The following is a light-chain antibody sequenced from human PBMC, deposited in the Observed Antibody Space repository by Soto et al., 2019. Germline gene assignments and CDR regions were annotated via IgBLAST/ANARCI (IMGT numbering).Light chain of an antibody. J-gene: IGKJ2*01. Sequence: EIVLTQSPATLSLSPGERATLSCGASQSVSRNYLAWYQQKPGLAPRLLIYDASSRATGIPDRFSGSGSGTDFTLTISRLEPEDFAVYFCQQYGSSPRTFGQGTKLEIK. V-gene: IGKV3D-20*01. CDR1: QSVSRNY. CDR3: QQYGSSPRT. CDR2: DAS.